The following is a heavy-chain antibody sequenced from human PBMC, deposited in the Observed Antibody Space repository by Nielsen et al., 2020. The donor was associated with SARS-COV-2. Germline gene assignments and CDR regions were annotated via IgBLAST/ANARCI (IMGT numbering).Heavy chain of an antibody. CDR1: GGPISSDY. CDR3: AGGGYYDVVWYFDY. Sequence: SETLSLTCTVSGGPISSDYWSWIRQPPGKGLEWVGYIYYSGSTNYNPSLKSRVTISVDTSKNQFSLKLSSVTAADTAVYYCAGGGYYDVVWYFDYWGQGTLVTVSS. D-gene: IGHD3-22*01. CDR2: IYYSGST. V-gene: IGHV4-59*01. J-gene: IGHJ4*02.